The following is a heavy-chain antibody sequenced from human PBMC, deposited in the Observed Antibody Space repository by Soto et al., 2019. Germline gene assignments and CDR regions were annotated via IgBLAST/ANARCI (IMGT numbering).Heavy chain of an antibody. D-gene: IGHD3-9*01. J-gene: IGHJ3*02. CDR1: GYTFTSYG. CDR2: ISAYNGNT. CDR3: ARVGYYDILTSSNGDAFDI. Sequence: QVQLVQSGAEVKKPGASVKVCCKASGYTFTSYGISWVRQAPGQGLERMGWISAYNGNTNYAQKLQGRVTMTTHASTSTACMELRSLRSDDTAVYYCARVGYYDILTSSNGDAFDIWGQGTMVTVSS. V-gene: IGHV1-18*01.